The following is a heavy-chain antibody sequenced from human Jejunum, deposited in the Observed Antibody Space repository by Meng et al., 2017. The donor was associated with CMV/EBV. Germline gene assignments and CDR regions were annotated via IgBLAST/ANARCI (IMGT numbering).Heavy chain of an antibody. V-gene: IGHV1-2*02. J-gene: IGHJ4*02. CDR3: AKDAGSFLDYYFDY. CDR2: INPQTGDT. CDR1: EYPFTDYY. Sequence: EYPFTDYYMQWVRQAPGQGLEWMGWINPQTGDTNYAPKFQGRVTMTRDMSINTVYMEVTRLRSDDTAVYYCAKDAGSFLDYYFDYWGQGTLVTVSS. D-gene: IGHD1-26*01.